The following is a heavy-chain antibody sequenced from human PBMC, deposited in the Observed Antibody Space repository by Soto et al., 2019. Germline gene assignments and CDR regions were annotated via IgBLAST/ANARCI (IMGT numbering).Heavy chain of an antibody. CDR2: ISGSDDST. V-gene: IGHV3-23*01. J-gene: IGHJ4*02. CDR1: GFTFSSYA. CDR3: AKRSSSSTFDY. Sequence: QLLESGGGLVQPGESLRLSCAASGFTFSSYAMSWVRQAPGKGLEWVSVISGSDDSTYYADSVKGRFTISRDNSKNTLYLQMNSLRAEDTAVYYCAKRSSSSTFDYWGQGTLVTVSS. D-gene: IGHD6-6*01.